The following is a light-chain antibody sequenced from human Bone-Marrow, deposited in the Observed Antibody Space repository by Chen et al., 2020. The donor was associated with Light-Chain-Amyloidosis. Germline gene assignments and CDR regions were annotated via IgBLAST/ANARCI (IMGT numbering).Light chain of an antibody. CDR1: SSDVGGDNH. Sequence: QSALTQPASVAGPPGQSITTSSTGSSSDVGGDNHVSWYQQHPDKAPQLMIYEVTTRPSWVPARFAGSKSDTAASLTISGLQTEDEADYFCSAYTMANTLVFGSGTRVTVL. J-gene: IGLJ1*01. CDR3: SAYTMANTLV. V-gene: IGLV2-14*01. CDR2: EVT.